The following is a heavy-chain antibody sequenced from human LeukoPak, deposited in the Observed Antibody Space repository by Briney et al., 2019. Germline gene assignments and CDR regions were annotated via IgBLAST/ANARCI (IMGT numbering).Heavy chain of an antibody. Sequence: GGSLRLSCAASGFTFSDYYMSWIRQAPGKGLEWVSSISSSSSYIYYADSVKGRFTISRDNAKNSLYLQMNSLRAEDTAVYYCARDPYGSGSYYDPYFDYWGQGTLVTVSS. CDR3: ARDPYGSGSYYDPYFDY. CDR2: ISSSSSYI. J-gene: IGHJ4*02. CDR1: GFTFSDYY. D-gene: IGHD3-10*01. V-gene: IGHV3-11*06.